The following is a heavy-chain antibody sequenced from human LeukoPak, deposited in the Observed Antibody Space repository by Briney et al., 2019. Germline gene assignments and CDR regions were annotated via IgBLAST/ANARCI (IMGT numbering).Heavy chain of an antibody. CDR1: GFTFSSYA. D-gene: IGHD3-9*01. CDR3: AKDNYDILTGYSSAFYYYGMDV. J-gene: IGHJ6*02. Sequence: PGGSLRLSCAASGFTFSSYAMSWVRQAPGKGLEWVSAISGSRGSTYYADSVKGRFTISRDNSKNTLYLQMNSLRAEDTAVYYCAKDNYDILTGYSSAFYYYGMDVWGQGTTVTVSS. V-gene: IGHV3-23*01. CDR2: ISGSRGST.